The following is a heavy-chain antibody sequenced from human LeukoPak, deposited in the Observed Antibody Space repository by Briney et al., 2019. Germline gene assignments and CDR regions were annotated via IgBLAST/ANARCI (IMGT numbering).Heavy chain of an antibody. Sequence: PSETLSLTCAVSGGSIRDYQWSWIRQPPGKGLEWIGRINTNGRTDYNPSLRSRLTFSVDTSRDQFSLKLSSVTAADTAMYYCATSYDYKVAPFHLWGQGTLVTVSS. CDR3: ATSYDYKVAPFHL. CDR1: GGSIRDYQ. CDR2: INTNGRT. D-gene: IGHD5-12*01. V-gene: IGHV4-4*07. J-gene: IGHJ5*02.